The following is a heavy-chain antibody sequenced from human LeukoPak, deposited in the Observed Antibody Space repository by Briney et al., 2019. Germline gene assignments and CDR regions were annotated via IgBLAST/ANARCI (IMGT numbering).Heavy chain of an antibody. CDR1: GYTFTSYA. D-gene: IGHD1-26*01. V-gene: IGHV1-3*03. CDR2: INAGNGNT. Sequence: ASVKVSCKASGYTFTSYAMNWVRQAPGQGLEWMGWINAGNGNTKYSQEFQGRVTITRDTSASTAYMELSSLRSEDTAVYYCARGHLRKELLGLYYYYYMDVWGKGTTVTVSS. CDR3: ARGHLRKELLGLYYYYYMDV. J-gene: IGHJ6*03.